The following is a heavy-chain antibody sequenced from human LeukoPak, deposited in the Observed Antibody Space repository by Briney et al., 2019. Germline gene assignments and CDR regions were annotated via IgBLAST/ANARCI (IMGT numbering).Heavy chain of an antibody. CDR2: IKHDGSEK. CDR1: GFTFSNYW. J-gene: IGHJ4*02. CDR3: ARGGALTGRFEY. D-gene: IGHD1-1*01. V-gene: IGHV3-7*01. Sequence: GGSLRLSCAASGFTFSNYWMSWVRQAPGKGLEWVANIKHDGSEKYYVDSVKGRFTISRDNAKNSLYLQMNSLRAEDTAVYYCARGGALTGRFEYWGQGTLVPVSS.